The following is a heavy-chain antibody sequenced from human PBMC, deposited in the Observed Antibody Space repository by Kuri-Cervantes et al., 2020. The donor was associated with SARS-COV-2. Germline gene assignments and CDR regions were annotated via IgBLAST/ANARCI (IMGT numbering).Heavy chain of an antibody. J-gene: IGHJ4*02. CDR1: GGSISSYY. Sequence: SETLSLTRTVSGGSISSYYWSWIRQPPGKGLEWIGYIYYSGSTNYNPSLKSRVTISVDTSKNQFSLKLSSVTAADTAVYYCARHASDDFWSGPSVRLYYFDYWGQGTLVTVSS. D-gene: IGHD3-3*01. V-gene: IGHV4-59*08. CDR3: ARHASDDFWSGPSVRLYYFDY. CDR2: IYYSGST.